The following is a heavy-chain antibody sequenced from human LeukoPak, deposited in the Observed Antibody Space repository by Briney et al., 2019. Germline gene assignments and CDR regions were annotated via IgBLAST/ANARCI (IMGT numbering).Heavy chain of an antibody. J-gene: IGHJ4*02. CDR1: GFTFSSYA. CDR2: ISYDGSNK. CDR3: ARGRLLGVPAAISEYFLAAVGPPD. V-gene: IGHV3-30-3*01. Sequence: GSLRLSCAASGFTFSSYAMHWVRQAPGKGLEWVAVISYDGSNKYYADSVKGRFTISRDNSKNTLYLQMNSLRAEDTAVYYCARGRLLGVPAAISEYFLAAVGPPDWGQGTLVTVSS. D-gene: IGHD2-2*01.